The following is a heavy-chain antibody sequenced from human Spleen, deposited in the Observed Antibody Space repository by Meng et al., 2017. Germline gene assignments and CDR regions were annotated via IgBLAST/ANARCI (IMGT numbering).Heavy chain of an antibody. CDR3: ARGPTTMAHDFDY. D-gene: IGHD4-11*01. Sequence: QVPLPQWGPGLLKPSETLSLPCVVSGGAFSDYYWSWIRQPPGKGLEWIGEINHSGSTNYNPSLESRATISVDTSQNNLSLKLSSVTAADSAVYYCARGPTTMAHDFDYWGQGTLVTVSS. CDR2: INHSGST. CDR1: GGAFSDYY. J-gene: IGHJ4*02. V-gene: IGHV4-34*01.